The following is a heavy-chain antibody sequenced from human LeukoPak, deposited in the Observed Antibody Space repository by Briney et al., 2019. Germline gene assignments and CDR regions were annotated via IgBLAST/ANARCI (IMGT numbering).Heavy chain of an antibody. Sequence: SETLSVTCAVYGGPFSGYYWSWIRQPPGKGLEWIAYMYNSGSTNYNPSLKSRVTISIDTSKNQFSLKLSSLTAADTAIYYCARGIESYGDYGYWGQGILVTVSS. CDR1: GGPFSGYY. D-gene: IGHD4-17*01. CDR2: MYNSGST. V-gene: IGHV4-59*01. CDR3: ARGIESYGDYGY. J-gene: IGHJ4*02.